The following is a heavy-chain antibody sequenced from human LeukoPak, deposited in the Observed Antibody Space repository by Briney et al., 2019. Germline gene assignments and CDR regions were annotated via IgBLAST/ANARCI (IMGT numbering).Heavy chain of an antibody. D-gene: IGHD6-19*01. J-gene: IGHJ5*02. Sequence: EASVKVSCKASGGTFTIYTISWVRQAPGQGREWMGRIIPILGIANYAQKFQGRVTITADKSTSTAYMQLSSLRSEDTAVYYCARDDGQWLPPTPWGQGTLVTVSS. CDR2: IIPILGIA. CDR3: ARDDGQWLPPTP. V-gene: IGHV1-69*04. CDR1: GGTFTIYT.